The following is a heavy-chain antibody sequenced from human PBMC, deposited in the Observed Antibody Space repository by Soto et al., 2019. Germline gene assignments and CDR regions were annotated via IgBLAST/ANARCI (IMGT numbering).Heavy chain of an antibody. D-gene: IGHD2-2*01. CDR3: ARDLKPSGTEDY. Sequence: QVQLVQSGAEVKKPGSSVKVSCKTPGGSFRRYSISWVRQAPGQGLEWMGGINPISGTPHYAEKFQGRLTITADTSTYTAYMELRSLRSDDTAVYYCARDLKPSGTEDYWGQGTLVTVSS. V-gene: IGHV1-69*06. CDR2: INPISGTP. J-gene: IGHJ4*02. CDR1: GGSFRRYS.